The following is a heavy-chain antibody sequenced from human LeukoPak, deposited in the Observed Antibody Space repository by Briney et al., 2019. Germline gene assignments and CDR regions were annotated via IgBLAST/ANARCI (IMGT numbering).Heavy chain of an antibody. CDR3: ARDYDDRFDY. CDR1: GYSITSAYY. D-gene: IGHD3-16*01. V-gene: IGHV4-61*01. J-gene: IGHJ4*02. CDR2: MYYSGST. Sequence: SETLSLTCTVSGYSITSAYYWGWIRQPPGKGLEWIGDMYYSGSTNYNPSLKSRVTISVDTSKNQFSLKLSSVTAADTAVYYCARDYDDRFDYWGQGTLVTVSS.